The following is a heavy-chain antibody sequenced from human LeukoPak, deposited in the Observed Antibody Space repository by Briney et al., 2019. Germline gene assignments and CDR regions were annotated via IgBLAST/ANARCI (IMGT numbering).Heavy chain of an antibody. D-gene: IGHD2-2*01. J-gene: IGHJ4*02. CDR2: IYSGGST. CDR1: GFTVSSNY. CDR3: ARPLVVVPAAAYYFDY. Sequence: GGSLRLSCAASGFTVSSNYMSWVRQAPGKGLEWVPVIYSGGSTYYADSVKGRFTISRDNSKNTLYLQMNSLRAEDTAVYYCARPLVVVPAAAYYFDYWGQGTLVTVSS. V-gene: IGHV3-66*04.